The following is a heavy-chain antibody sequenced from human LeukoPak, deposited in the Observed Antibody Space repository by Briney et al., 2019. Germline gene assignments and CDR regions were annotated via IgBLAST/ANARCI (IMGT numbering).Heavy chain of an antibody. CDR3: ARDLRPYSSSWYLFDP. J-gene: IGHJ5*02. D-gene: IGHD6-13*01. CDR2: IKPDGSGK. CDR1: GFTFNSYW. V-gene: IGHV3-7*01. Sequence: QSGGSLRLSCAASGFTFNSYWMTWVRQAPGKGLEWVANIKPDGSGKNYADSVKGRFTISRDNARNSLYLQMNSLRAEDTAVYYCARDLRPYSSSWYLFDPWGQGTLVAVSS.